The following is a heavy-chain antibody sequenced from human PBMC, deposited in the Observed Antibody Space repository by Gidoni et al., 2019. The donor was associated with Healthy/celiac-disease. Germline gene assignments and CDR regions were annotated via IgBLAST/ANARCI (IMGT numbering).Heavy chain of an antibody. Sequence: EVHLLESGGALVQPGGSLRLSCAASGFPFSSDAISWVRQAPGKGLEWVSGISGSGGSTYYADSVKGRFTISRDNSKNTLYLQMNSLRAEDTAVYYCAKDRVAVAADYFDYWGQGTLVTVSS. CDR3: AKDRVAVAADYFDY. CDR2: ISGSGGST. J-gene: IGHJ4*02. CDR1: GFPFSSDA. D-gene: IGHD6-19*01. V-gene: IGHV3-23*01.